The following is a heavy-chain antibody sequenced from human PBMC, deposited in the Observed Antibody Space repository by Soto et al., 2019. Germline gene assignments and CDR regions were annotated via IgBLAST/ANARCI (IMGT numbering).Heavy chain of an antibody. D-gene: IGHD2-2*01. Sequence: ASVKVSCKVSGYTLTELSMHWVRQAPGKGLEWMGGFDPEDGETIYAQKFQGRVTMTEDTSTDTAYMELSSLRSEDTAVYYCATGIVVVPAAISVVDDEWGQGALVTVSS. CDR2: FDPEDGET. J-gene: IGHJ4*02. CDR1: GYTLTELS. V-gene: IGHV1-24*01. CDR3: ATGIVVVPAAISVVDDE.